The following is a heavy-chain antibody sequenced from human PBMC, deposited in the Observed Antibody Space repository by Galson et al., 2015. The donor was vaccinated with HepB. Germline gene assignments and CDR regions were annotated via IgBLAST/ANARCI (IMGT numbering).Heavy chain of an antibody. CDR1: EFILKSYG. J-gene: IGHJ6*02. V-gene: IGHV3-30*04. CDR2: ISYDGSTK. Sequence: SLRLSCAASEFILKSYGVHWVRQAPGKGLEWVAVISYDGSTKYYADSVKGRFTISRDNSKNTLYLQMDSPRPEDTAVYYCACGLGDLVMVWYGMDVWGQGTTVTVSS. CDR3: ACGLGDLVMVWYGMDV. D-gene: IGHD3-16*01.